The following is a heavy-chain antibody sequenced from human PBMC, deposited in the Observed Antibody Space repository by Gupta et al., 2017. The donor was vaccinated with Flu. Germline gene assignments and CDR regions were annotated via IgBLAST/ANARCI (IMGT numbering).Heavy chain of an antibody. CDR3: ARGTGYTGVLDF. V-gene: IGHV3-21*01. J-gene: IGHJ4*02. D-gene: IGHD5-18*01. Sequence: VRQAPGRGLEWVASISSSGAYIYYVNSVKGRFTISRDNAWNSLSVQMDRLKIEDTAIYYCARGTGYTGVLDFWGQGTLVSVSS. CDR2: ISSSGAYI.